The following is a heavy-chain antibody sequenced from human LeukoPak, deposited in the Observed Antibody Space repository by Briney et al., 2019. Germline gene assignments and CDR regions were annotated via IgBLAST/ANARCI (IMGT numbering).Heavy chain of an antibody. CDR2: ISPDGSSA. J-gene: IGHJ4*02. CDR3: ARVSFCPRCHFDY. Sequence: GGSLRLSCAASGFSFSSYWMHWVRQAPGKGLVWVARISPDGSSALSADSVRGRFTISRDNADNTLYLQLNSLRAADTAVYYCARVSFCPRCHFDYWGQGTLVTVSS. D-gene: IGHD2/OR15-2a*01. CDR1: GFSFSSYW. V-gene: IGHV3-74*03.